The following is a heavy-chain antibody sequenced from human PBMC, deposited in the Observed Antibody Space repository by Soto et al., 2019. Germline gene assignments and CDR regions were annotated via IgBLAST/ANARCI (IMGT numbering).Heavy chain of an antibody. CDR3: ARDPEKSRCSDLGIDY. CDR1: GFTFSNYE. J-gene: IGHJ4*02. Sequence: GGSLRLSCAASGFTFSNYEMNWVRQAPGKGREWVSYISSSGKTIYYADSVKGRFTISRDNAKNSLYLQMNSLRTEDKAVYYCARDPEKSRCSDLGIDYRGQRPLVTVSS. D-gene: IGHD3-16*01. CDR2: ISSSGKTI. V-gene: IGHV3-48*03.